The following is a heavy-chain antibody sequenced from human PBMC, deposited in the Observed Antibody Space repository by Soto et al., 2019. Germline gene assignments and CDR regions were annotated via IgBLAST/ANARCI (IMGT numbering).Heavy chain of an antibody. Sequence: GGSLRLSCVASGFTFSDYNMNWLRQTPGKGLEWVSSIASRSNYIYYADSLKGRFTVSRDNARNSLYLQVDNLRAEDTAVYYCARNRRIAVEMDVWGQGTTVTVSS. CDR2: IASRSNYI. V-gene: IGHV3-21*01. J-gene: IGHJ6*02. CDR3: ARNRRIAVEMDV. CDR1: GFTFSDYN. D-gene: IGHD2-21*01.